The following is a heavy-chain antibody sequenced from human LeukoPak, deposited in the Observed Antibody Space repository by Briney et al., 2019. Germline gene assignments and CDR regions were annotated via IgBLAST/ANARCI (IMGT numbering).Heavy chain of an antibody. V-gene: IGHV3-48*03. D-gene: IGHD3-22*01. CDR3: AKEVTPESSGFDAFDI. Sequence: GGSLILSCAASGFTCSVFEMDWVRQAPGKGLEWISYISRGGTTTHYADSVRGRFTISRDDATNSLYLQMNSLRAEDTAVYYCAKEVTPESSGFDAFDIWGQGTMVTISS. CDR2: ISRGGTTT. CDR1: GFTCSVFE. J-gene: IGHJ3*02.